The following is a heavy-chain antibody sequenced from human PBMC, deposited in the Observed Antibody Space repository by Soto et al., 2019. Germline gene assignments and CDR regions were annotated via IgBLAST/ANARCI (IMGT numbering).Heavy chain of an antibody. Sequence: PLRRFGAASGFPFEACAMRWVRQAPGKGLEWVSGISWNSGSIGYADSVKGRFTISRHNAKNSLYLQMNSLRAEDTALYYCAKADYSNYPSHYFDYWGQRSLVTVSS. CDR2: ISWNSGSI. CDR1: GFPFEACA. D-gene: IGHD4-4*01. V-gene: IGHV3-9*01. CDR3: AKADYSNYPSHYFDY. J-gene: IGHJ4*02.